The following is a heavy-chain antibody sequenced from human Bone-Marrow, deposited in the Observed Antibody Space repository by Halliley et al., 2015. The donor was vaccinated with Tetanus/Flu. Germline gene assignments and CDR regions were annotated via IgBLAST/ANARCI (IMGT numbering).Heavy chain of an antibody. D-gene: IGHD2-8*01. Sequence: YGWTKEYAASVRGRFSIPRDDSKSTAYLQMNSLKPEDTGIYFCTRGYCSNGACWYYYYGMDLWGQGTTVTVSS. CDR3: TRGYCSNGACWYYYYGMDL. V-gene: IGHV3-49*02. J-gene: IGHJ6*02. CDR2: YGWTK.